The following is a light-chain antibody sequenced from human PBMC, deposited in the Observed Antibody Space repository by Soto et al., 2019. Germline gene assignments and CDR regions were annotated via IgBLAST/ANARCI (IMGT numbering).Light chain of an antibody. V-gene: IGLV2-8*01. CDR2: EVS. Sequence: QSALTQPPSASGSPGQSVTISCTGTSSDVGGYNYVSWYQQHPGKAPKLMIYEVSKRPSGVPDRFSGSKSGNTASLTVSGLQAEDEADYYCCSYAGSNNFPYVFGTGTNLTVL. CDR1: SSDVGGYNY. J-gene: IGLJ1*01. CDR3: CSYAGSNNFPYV.